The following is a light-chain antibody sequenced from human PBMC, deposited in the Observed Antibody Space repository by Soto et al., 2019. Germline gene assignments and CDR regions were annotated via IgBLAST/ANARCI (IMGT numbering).Light chain of an antibody. V-gene: IGKV4-1*01. J-gene: IGKJ4*01. CDR3: QQYYTTLS. CDR2: WAS. Sequence: DIVMTQYPDSLAVSLGERATINCKSSQSVLYNSDNKNYLAWYQQKPGQPPKLLIYWASTRDSGVPDRFSGSGSGADFTLTISSLQAEDVAVYYCQQYYTTLSFGGGTKVEIK. CDR1: QSVLYNSDNKNY.